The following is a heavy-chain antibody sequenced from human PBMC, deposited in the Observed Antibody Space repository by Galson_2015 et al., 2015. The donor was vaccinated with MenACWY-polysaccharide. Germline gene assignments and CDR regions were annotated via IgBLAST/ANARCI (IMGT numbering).Heavy chain of an antibody. CDR1: GFDFSNHG. J-gene: IGHJ2*01. Sequence: SLRLSCAASGFDFSNHGMAWVRQAPGKGLEWVSAMSRTATTYYSASVKGRFIISRDDSKNTLFLQMNSLRTEDAAVYYCTAGIYCAGDCYDWYFDLWGRGTLVTVSS. CDR3: TAGIYCAGDCYDWYFDL. CDR2: MSRTATT. V-gene: IGHV3-23*01. D-gene: IGHD2-21*02.